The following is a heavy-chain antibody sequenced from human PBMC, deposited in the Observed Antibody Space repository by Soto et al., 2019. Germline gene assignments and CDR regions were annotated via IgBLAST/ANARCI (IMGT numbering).Heavy chain of an antibody. CDR1: GLRIGDYA. V-gene: IGHV3-49*03. CDR3: TRAGILNYYYGMNV. D-gene: IGHD3-10*01. CDR2: IRSKAYGGTT. Sequence: GGSLRLACKGSGLRIGDYAMSWFRRAPGKGREWVGFIRSKAYGGTTEYATSVKGRFTISRDDSESIAYLQMNSLKTEDTAVYYCTRAGILNYYYGMNVWGQGTTVTVSS. J-gene: IGHJ6*02.